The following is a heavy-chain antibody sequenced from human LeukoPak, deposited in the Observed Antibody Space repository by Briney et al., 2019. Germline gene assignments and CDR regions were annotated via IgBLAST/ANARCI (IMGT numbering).Heavy chain of an antibody. CDR2: ISYDGSNK. CDR1: GITFSSYG. CDR3: ARVGSVALGAFDI. V-gene: IGHV3-30*03. D-gene: IGHD4-23*01. Sequence: GGSLRLSCAASGITFSSYGMHWVRQAPVKGLEWVAVISYDGSNKYYADSVKGRFTISRDNSKNTLYLQMNSLRAEDTAVYYCARVGSVALGAFDIWGQGTMVTVSS. J-gene: IGHJ3*02.